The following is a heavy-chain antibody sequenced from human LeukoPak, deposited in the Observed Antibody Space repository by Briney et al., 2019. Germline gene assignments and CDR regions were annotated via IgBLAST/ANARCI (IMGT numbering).Heavy chain of an antibody. CDR2: INPNSGGT. D-gene: IGHD6-19*01. CDR3: ARSSGWKYYVDY. J-gene: IGHJ4*02. Sequence: ASVKVSCKASGYTFSGFYIHWVRQAPGQGLEWMGWINPNSGGTNFAQKFQGRVTMTRDTSISTAYVELSRLRSDDTAVYFCARSSGWKYYVDYWGQGTLVTVSS. V-gene: IGHV1-2*02. CDR1: GYTFSGFY.